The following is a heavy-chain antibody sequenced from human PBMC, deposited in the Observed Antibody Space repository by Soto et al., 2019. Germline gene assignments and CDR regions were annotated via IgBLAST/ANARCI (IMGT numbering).Heavy chain of an antibody. CDR2: FDPEDGET. Sequence: ASVKVSCKVSGYTLTDLSMHWVRQAPGKGLEWMGGFDPEDGETIYAQKFQGRVTMTEDTSTDTAYMELSSLRSEDTAVYYCATKNLYYDSSGYQLDWFDPWGQGTLVTVSS. D-gene: IGHD3-22*01. J-gene: IGHJ5*02. CDR1: GYTLTDLS. CDR3: ATKNLYYDSSGYQLDWFDP. V-gene: IGHV1-24*01.